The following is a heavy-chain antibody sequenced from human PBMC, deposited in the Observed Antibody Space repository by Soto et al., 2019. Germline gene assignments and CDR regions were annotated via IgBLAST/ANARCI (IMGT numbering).Heavy chain of an antibody. CDR1: GFTFSDYY. CDR3: ARLRASSWYLGGYLDY. CDR2: IVIGSDYT. V-gene: IGHV3-11*06. D-gene: IGHD6-13*01. Sequence: PGGSLRLSCAASGFTFSDYYMTWVRQAPGKGLEWVSYIVIGSDYTNYADSVKGRFTISRDNAKNSLYLEMNSLRVEDTALYYCARLRASSWYLGGYLDYWGQGTLVTVSS. J-gene: IGHJ4*02.